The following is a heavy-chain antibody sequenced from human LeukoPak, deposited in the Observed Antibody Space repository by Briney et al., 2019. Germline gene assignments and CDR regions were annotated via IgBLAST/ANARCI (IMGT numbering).Heavy chain of an antibody. J-gene: IGHJ4*02. V-gene: IGHV3-30-3*01. Sequence: PGRSLRLSCAASGFTFSSYAMHWVRQAPGKGLEWVAVISYDGSNKYYADSVKGRFTISRDNSKNTLYLQMNSLRAEDTAVYYCAKDKKVSSSWSSYLDYWGQGTLVTVSS. CDR3: AKDKKVSSSWSSYLDY. CDR2: ISYDGSNK. D-gene: IGHD6-13*01. CDR1: GFTFSSYA.